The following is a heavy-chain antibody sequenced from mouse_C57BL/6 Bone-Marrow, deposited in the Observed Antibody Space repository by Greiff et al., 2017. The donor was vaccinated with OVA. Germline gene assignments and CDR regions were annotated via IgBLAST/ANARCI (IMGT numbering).Heavy chain of an antibody. CDR3: VRHKTGAKGMDY. CDR1: GFSFNTYA. J-gene: IGHJ4*01. D-gene: IGHD4-1*01. CDR2: IRSKSNNYAT. V-gene: IGHV10-1*01. Sequence: EVKVVESGGGLVQPKGSLKLSCAASGFSFNTYAMNWVRQAPGKGLEWVARIRSKSNNYATYYADSVKDRFTISRDDSESMLYLQMNNLKTEDTAMYYCVRHKTGAKGMDYWGQGTSVTVSS.